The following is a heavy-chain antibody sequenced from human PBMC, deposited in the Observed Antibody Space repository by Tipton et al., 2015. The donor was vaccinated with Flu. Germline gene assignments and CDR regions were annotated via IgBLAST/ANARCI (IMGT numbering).Heavy chain of an antibody. D-gene: IGHD3-22*01. CDR2: IYYSGST. V-gene: IGHV4-39*01. J-gene: IGHJ4*02. Sequence: TLSLTCTVSGGSISSSSYYWGWIRQPPGKGLEWIGSIYYSGSTYYNPSLKSRVTISVDTSKNQFSLKLSSVTAADTAVYYCARRRHYYDSSGYYLLDYWGQGTLVAVSS. CDR3: ARRRHYYDSSGYYLLDY. CDR1: GGSISSSSYY.